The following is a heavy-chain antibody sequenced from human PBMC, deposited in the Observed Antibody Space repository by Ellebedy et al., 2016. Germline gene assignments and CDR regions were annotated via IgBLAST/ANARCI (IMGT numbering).Heavy chain of an antibody. D-gene: IGHD3-16*01. CDR2: ISTRSTSM. Sequence: GESLKISCAASGFTFNIYSFNWVRQAPGKGLEWVSYISTRSTSMYYADSVKGRFIISRDNVKNSLYLQMNSLRDEDTAVYYCARVQGGFDYWGQGTLVTVSS. J-gene: IGHJ4*02. CDR1: GFTFNIYS. CDR3: ARVQGGFDY. V-gene: IGHV3-48*02.